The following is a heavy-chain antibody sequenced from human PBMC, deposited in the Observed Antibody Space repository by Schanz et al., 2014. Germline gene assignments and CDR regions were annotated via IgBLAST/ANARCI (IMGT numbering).Heavy chain of an antibody. CDR1: GFTFSGFW. D-gene: IGHD3-10*01. CDR2: VSRSTPDI. CDR3: ARWFLIRGVILDS. Sequence: DVQLLESGGGLVQPGGSLRLSCAASGFTFSGFWMTWVRQAPGKGLEWVSYVSRSTPDIYYADSVKGRFTMSRDNAKNSVFLQMNSLRADDTAMYYCARWFLIRGVILDSWGQGTLVTVSS. V-gene: IGHV3-48*01. J-gene: IGHJ4*02.